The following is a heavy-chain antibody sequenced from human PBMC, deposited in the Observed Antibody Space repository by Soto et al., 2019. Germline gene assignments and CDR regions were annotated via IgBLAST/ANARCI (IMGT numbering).Heavy chain of an antibody. J-gene: IGHJ3*02. D-gene: IGHD2-2*01. CDR1: GFTFSSYS. CDR2: ISSSSSYI. V-gene: IGHV3-21*01. Sequence: PGGSLRLSCAASGFTFSSYSMNWVRQAPGKGLEWVSSISSSSSYIYYADSVKGRFTISRDNAKNSLYLQMNSLRADDTAVYYCARFDIVVVPAATPHDVFDIWGQRTMVTVSS. CDR3: ARFDIVVVPAATPHDVFDI.